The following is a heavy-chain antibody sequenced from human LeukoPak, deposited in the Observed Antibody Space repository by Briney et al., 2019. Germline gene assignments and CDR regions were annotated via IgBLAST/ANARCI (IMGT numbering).Heavy chain of an antibody. D-gene: IGHD5-12*01. CDR1: GFTFDDYA. CDR2: INWNSGSK. CDR3: ARGSGHDVPLPFDI. V-gene: IGHV3-9*01. Sequence: PGRSLRLSCAASGFTFDDYAMHWVRQAPGKGLAWVSGINWNSGSKAYADSVKGRFTISRDNARNSLYLQMNSLRDEDTALYYCARGSGHDVPLPFDIWGQRTMVTVSS. J-gene: IGHJ3*02.